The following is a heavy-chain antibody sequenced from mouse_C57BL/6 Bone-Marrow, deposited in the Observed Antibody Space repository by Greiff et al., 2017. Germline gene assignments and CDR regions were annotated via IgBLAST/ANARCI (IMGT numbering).Heavy chain of an antibody. CDR2: ICSGGSYT. CDR1: GFTFSSYG. D-gene: IGHD1-2*01. V-gene: IGHV5-6*01. CDR3: ARDGYTPAMDY. Sequence: EVQRVESGGDLVKPGGSLKLSCAASGFTFSSYGMSWVRQTPDKRLEWVATICSGGSYTYYPDSVKGRFTISRDNAKNTLYLQRSSLKSEDTAMYYCARDGYTPAMDYWGQGTSVTVSS. J-gene: IGHJ4*01.